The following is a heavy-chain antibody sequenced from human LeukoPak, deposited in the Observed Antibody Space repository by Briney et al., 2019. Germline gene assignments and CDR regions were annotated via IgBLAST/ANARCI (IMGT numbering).Heavy chain of an antibody. CDR2: INPSGGST. V-gene: IGHV1-46*01. J-gene: IGHJ5*02. Sequence: GASVKVSCKASGYTFTSYYMHWVRQAPGQGLEWMGIINPSGGSTSYAQKFQGRVTMTRDTSTSTVYMELSSLRSEDTAVYYCAIPYYDFWSGSSVRGNWFDPWGQGTLVTVSS. CDR3: AIPYYDFWSGSSVRGNWFDP. CDR1: GYTFTSYY. D-gene: IGHD3-3*01.